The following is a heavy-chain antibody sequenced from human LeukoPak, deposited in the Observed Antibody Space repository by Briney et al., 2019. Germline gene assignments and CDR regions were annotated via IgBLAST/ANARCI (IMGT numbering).Heavy chain of an antibody. D-gene: IGHD5-12*01. CDR1: GFTLSSYA. CDR2: MSGSGRNT. CDR3: ARPEATYYFDS. V-gene: IGHV3-23*01. Sequence: PGGSLRLSCAASGFTLSSYAMSSVRPAPGGGVGWVSSMSGSGRNTYYANSVNGRFANSTDNSKTTLYLQMSSLRAEDTAIYSCARPEATYYFDSWGQGTLVTVSS. J-gene: IGHJ4*02.